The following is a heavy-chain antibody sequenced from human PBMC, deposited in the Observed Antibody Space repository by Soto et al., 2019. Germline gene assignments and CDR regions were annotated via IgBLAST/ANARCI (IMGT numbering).Heavy chain of an antibody. CDR1: GFTFSSYG. V-gene: IGHV3-30*03. Sequence: QVQLVESGGGVVQPGRSLRLSCAASGFTFSSYGMHWVRQAPGKGLEWVAVISYDGSNKYYADSVKGRFTISRDNSKNTXXXXXXXXXXXXXXXXXXXXXXXXXYYYYGMDVWGQGTTVTVSS. CDR2: ISYDGSNK. J-gene: IGHJ6*02. CDR3: XXXXXXXYYYYGMDV.